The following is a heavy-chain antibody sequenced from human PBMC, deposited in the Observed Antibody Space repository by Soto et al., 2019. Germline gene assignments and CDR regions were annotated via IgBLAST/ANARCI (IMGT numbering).Heavy chain of an antibody. CDR3: AGYLGTIRDAFDI. Sequence: GGSLRLSCAASGFTFSSYAMSWVRQAPGKGLEWVSAISGSGGSTYYADSVKGRFTVSRDNSKNTLYLQMNSLRAEDTAVYYCAGYLGTIRDAFDIWGQGTMVTVSS. J-gene: IGHJ3*02. CDR2: ISGSGGST. V-gene: IGHV3-23*01. D-gene: IGHD2-21*01. CDR1: GFTFSSYA.